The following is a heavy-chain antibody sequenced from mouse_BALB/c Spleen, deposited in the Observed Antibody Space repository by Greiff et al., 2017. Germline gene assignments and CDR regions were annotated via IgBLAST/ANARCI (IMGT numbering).Heavy chain of an antibody. Sequence: EVMLVESGGGLVQPGGSLRLSCATSGFTFTDYYMSWVRQPPGKALEWLGFIRNKANGYTTEYSASVKGRFTISRDNSQSILYLQMNTLRAEDSATYYCARDMGYGNSWFAYWGQGTLVTVSA. CDR3: ARDMGYGNSWFAY. CDR2: IRNKANGYTT. D-gene: IGHD2-10*02. V-gene: IGHV7-3*02. CDR1: GFTFTDYY. J-gene: IGHJ3*01.